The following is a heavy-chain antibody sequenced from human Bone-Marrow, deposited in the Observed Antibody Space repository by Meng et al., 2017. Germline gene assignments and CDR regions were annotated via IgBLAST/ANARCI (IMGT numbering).Heavy chain of an antibody. CDR3: ARGYCSTTNCNWFDP. CDR2: IYYSGST. J-gene: IGHJ5*02. D-gene: IGHD2-2*01. Sequence: QVQLQESGPGLVKPSQTLSLTCTVSGGSISSGGYYWSWIRQHPGKGLEWIGYIYYSGSTYYNPSLKSRVTISVDTSKNQFSLKLSSVTAADTAVYYCARGYCSTTNCNWFDPWGQGTLVTVSS. V-gene: IGHV4-31*03. CDR1: GGSISSGGYY.